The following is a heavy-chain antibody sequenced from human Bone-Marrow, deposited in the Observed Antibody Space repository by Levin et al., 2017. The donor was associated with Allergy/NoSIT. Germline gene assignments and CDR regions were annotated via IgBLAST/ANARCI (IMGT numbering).Heavy chain of an antibody. CDR2: IGSSGGTT. CDR3: AKATNRYCSASSCYFIQLTFDS. J-gene: IGHJ4*02. CDR1: GFTFSSYA. D-gene: IGHD2-2*01. Sequence: GGSLRLSCAASGFTFSSYAMSWVRQAPGKGLEWVSAIGSSGGTTYYADSVKGRFTISRDNSKNTLYLQMNSLSAAATAVYYCAKATNRYCSASSCYFIQLTFDSWGQGTLLTVSS. V-gene: IGHV3-23*01.